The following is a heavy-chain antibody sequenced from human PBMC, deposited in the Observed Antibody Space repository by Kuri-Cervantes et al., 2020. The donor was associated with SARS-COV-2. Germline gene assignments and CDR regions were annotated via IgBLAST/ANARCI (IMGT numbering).Heavy chain of an antibody. CDR3: ATAEILGGLYYYYKDV. Sequence: GESLKISCAASGFTFSSYAMHWVRQAPGKGLEWVAVISYDGSNKYYADSVKGRFTISRDNSKNTLYLQMNSLRAEDTAVYYCATAEILGGLYYYYKDVWGKGTTVTVSS. CDR1: GFTFSSYA. J-gene: IGHJ6*03. CDR2: ISYDGSNK. V-gene: IGHV3-30-3*01. D-gene: IGHD3-16*01.